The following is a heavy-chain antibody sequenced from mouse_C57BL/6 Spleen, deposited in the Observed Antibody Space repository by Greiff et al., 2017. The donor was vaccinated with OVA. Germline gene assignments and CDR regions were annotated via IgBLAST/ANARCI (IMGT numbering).Heavy chain of an antibody. D-gene: IGHD1-1*01. J-gene: IGHJ4*01. V-gene: IGHV1-52*01. Sequence: QVQLQQPGAELVRPGSSVKLSCKASGYTFTSYWMHWVKQRPIQGLEWIGNIDPSDSETHYNQKFKDKATLTVDKSSSTAYMQLSSLTSEDSAVYYGATQRDYYGSSYGAMDYWGQGTSVTVSS. CDR1: GYTFTSYW. CDR2: IDPSDSET. CDR3: ATQRDYYGSSYGAMDY.